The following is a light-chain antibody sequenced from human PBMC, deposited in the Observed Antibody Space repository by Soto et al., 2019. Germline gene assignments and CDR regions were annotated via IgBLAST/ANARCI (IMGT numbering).Light chain of an antibody. CDR3: QQYNSYSSWT. J-gene: IGKJ1*01. Sequence: DIQMTQSPSTLSASVGDRVTITCRARQNINFYLAWYQQKPGKAPQILLFDVSRLARGVPSRFSGSGSGTEFTLTISSLQPDDFATYYCQQYNSYSSWTFGLGTKVDIK. CDR2: DVS. CDR1: QNINFY. V-gene: IGKV1-5*01.